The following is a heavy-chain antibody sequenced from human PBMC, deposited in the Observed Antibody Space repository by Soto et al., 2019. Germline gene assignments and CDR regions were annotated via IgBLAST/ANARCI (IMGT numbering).Heavy chain of an antibody. J-gene: IGHJ3*02. V-gene: IGHV4-30-2*01. CDR2: IYHSGST. CDR1: GGSISSGGYS. Sequence: SQTLSLTCAVSGGSISSGGYSWSWIRQPPGKGLEWIGYIYHSGSTYYNPSLKSRVTISVDRSKNQFSLKLSSVTAADTAVYYCARGGYYDFWSGYYPSNDAFDIWGQGTMVTVS. D-gene: IGHD3-3*01. CDR3: ARGGYYDFWSGYYPSNDAFDI.